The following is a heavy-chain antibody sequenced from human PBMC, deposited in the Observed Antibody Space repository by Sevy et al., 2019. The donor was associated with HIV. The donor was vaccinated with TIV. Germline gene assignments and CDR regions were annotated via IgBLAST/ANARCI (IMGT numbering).Heavy chain of an antibody. CDR3: ARAKNYYGMDV. Sequence: GGSLRLSCAASGFTFSSYSMNWVRQAPGKGLEWVSSISSSSSYIYYADSVKGRFTISRDNAKNSLYLQMNSLRAEDMAVYYCARAKNYYGMDVWGQGTTVTVSS. CDR2: ISSSSSYI. J-gene: IGHJ6*02. V-gene: IGHV3-21*01. CDR1: GFTFSSYS.